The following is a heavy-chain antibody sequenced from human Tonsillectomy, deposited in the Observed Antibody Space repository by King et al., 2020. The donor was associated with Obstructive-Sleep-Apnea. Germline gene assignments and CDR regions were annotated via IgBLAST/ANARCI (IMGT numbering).Heavy chain of an antibody. CDR2: ISYRGTI. D-gene: IGHD5-24*01. V-gene: IGHV4-39*07. CDR3: ARSAIRASVDC. J-gene: IGHJ4*02. CDR1: GGSISSSNYY. Sequence: QLQESGPGLVKPSETLSLNCIVSGGSISSSNYYWGWIRQPPGKGLEWIGSISYRGTIYYNPSLKSRVAMSVDTSKNQFSLEVTSVTAADTAVYYCARSAIRASVDCWGQGSLAT.